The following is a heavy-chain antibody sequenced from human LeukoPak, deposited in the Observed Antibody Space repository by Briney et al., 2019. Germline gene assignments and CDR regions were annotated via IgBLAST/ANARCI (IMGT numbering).Heavy chain of an antibody. J-gene: IGHJ6*03. V-gene: IGHV4-39*01. CDR3: ARTGYDILTGYRYYYYYMDV. CDR1: GGSISSSSYY. CDR2: IYYSGST. D-gene: IGHD3-9*01. Sequence: KPSETLSLTCTVSGGSISSSSYYWGWIRQPPGKGLEWIGSIYYSGSTYYNPSLKSRVTISVDTSKNQFSLKLSSVTAADTAVYYCARTGYDILTGYRYYYYYMDVWGKGTTVTVSS.